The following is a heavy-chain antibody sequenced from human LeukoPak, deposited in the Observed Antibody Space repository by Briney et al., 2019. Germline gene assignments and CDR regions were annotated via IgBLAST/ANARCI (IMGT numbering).Heavy chain of an antibody. CDR3: ARDEVVTRAMDV. Sequence: SQTLSLTRTVSGGSISSGDYYWSWIRQPPGKGLEWIGYIYYSGSTYYNPSLKSRVTISVDTSKNQFSLKLSSVTAADTAVYYCARDEVVTRAMDVWGKGTTVTVSS. V-gene: IGHV4-30-4*08. J-gene: IGHJ6*03. CDR1: GGSISSGDYY. D-gene: IGHD4-23*01. CDR2: IYYSGST.